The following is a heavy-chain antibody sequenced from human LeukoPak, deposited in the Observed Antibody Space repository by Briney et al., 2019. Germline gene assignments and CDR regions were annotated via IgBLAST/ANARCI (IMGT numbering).Heavy chain of an antibody. D-gene: IGHD3-22*01. CDR1: GFTFSSYW. CDR3: ARGGIHSGYYHFDS. CDR2: IKQEGVET. Sequence: GGSLRLSCAASGFTFSSYWMTWVRQAPGKGLEWVAIIKQEGVETYYAESVKGRLTISRDNAKNSLFLEMNSPRDDDTAVYYCARGGIHSGYYHFDSWGRGTPVSVSS. J-gene: IGHJ4*02. V-gene: IGHV3-7*01.